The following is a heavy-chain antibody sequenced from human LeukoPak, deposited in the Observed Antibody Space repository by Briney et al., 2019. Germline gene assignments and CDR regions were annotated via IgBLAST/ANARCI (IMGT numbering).Heavy chain of an antibody. CDR3: ARELSGSYRDFDY. J-gene: IGHJ4*02. D-gene: IGHD1-26*01. CDR2: INHSGST. V-gene: IGHV4-34*01. Sequence: SETLSLTCAVYGGSFSGYYWSWIRQPPGKGLEWIGEINHSGSTNYNPSLKSRVAISVDTSKNQFSLKLSSVTAADTAVYYCARELSGSYRDFDYWGQGTLVTVSS. CDR1: GGSFSGYY.